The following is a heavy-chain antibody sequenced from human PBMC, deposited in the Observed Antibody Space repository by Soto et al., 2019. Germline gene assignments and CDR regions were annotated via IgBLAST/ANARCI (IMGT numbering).Heavy chain of an antibody. CDR2: MNPNSGNT. D-gene: IGHD3-9*01. Sequence: QVQLVQSGAEVKKPGASVKVSCKASGYTFTSYDINWVRQATGQGLEWMGWMNPNSGNTGYAQKFQGRVTMTRNTSISTAYMELSSLRSEDTAVYYGARNLNDILTCYYILHYYYGMDVWGQGTTVTVSS. V-gene: IGHV1-8*01. CDR1: GYTFTSYD. CDR3: ARNLNDILTCYYILHYYYGMDV. J-gene: IGHJ6*02.